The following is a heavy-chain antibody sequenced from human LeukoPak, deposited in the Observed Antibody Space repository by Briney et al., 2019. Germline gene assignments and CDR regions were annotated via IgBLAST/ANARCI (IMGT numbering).Heavy chain of an antibody. CDR3: ARGHDYGDYLDY. V-gene: IGHV1-8*01. Sequence: ASVKVSCKASGYTFTSYDINWVRKATGQGLEWMGWMNPNSGNTGYAQKFQGRVTMTRNTSISTAYMELSSLRSEDTAVYYCARGHDYGDYLDYWGQGTLVTVSS. J-gene: IGHJ4*02. CDR1: GYTFTSYD. CDR2: MNPNSGNT. D-gene: IGHD4-17*01.